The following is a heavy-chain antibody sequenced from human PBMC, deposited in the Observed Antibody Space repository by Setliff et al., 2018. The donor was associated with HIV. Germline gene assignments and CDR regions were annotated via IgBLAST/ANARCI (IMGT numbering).Heavy chain of an antibody. J-gene: IGHJ6*03. CDR1: DAYYSGTNHY. CDR3: VRQAFYYASGTYSHFYMDV. D-gene: IGHD3-10*01. V-gene: IGHV4-39*01. Sequence: SETLSLTCTLSDAYYSGTNHYWGWIRQPPGKGLEWIGSIDDSGMTYHSPSLRSRVTSSVDPSKIQFSLKLSSVAAADTAVYYCVRQAFYYASGTYSHFYMDVWGKGIAVTVSS. CDR2: IDDSGMT.